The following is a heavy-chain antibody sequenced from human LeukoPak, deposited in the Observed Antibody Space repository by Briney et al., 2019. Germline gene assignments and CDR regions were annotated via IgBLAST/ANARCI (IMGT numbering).Heavy chain of an antibody. CDR1: GGSISSSSYY. CDR3: ARVGQIPFYYMDV. D-gene: IGHD2-21*01. CDR2: MFYNGSI. J-gene: IGHJ6*03. V-gene: IGHV4-39*07. Sequence: PSETLSLTCTVSGGSISSSSYYWGWIRQPPGKGLEWIGSMFYNGSIYFNPSLKSRVTISIGTSKNQFSLKLDSVTAADTAVYYCARVGQIPFYYMDVWGKGTTVTISS.